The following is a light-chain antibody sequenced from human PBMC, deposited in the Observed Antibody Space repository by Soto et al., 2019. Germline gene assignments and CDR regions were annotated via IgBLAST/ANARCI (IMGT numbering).Light chain of an antibody. CDR2: GAS. J-gene: IGKJ1*01. CDR3: QQYGSSRQT. V-gene: IGKV3-20*01. CDR1: QSVSSSY. Sequence: EIVLTQSPGTLSLSPGERATLSCRTSQSVSSSYLAWYQQKPGQAPRLLIYGASSRATGIPGRFSGSGSGTDFTLTISRLEPEDFAVYYCQQYGSSRQTVGQGXK.